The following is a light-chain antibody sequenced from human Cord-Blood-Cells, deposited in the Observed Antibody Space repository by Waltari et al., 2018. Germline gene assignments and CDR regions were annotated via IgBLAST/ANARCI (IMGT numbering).Light chain of an antibody. CDR3: QQYGSSIFT. V-gene: IGKV3-20*01. J-gene: IGKJ3*01. Sequence: EIVLTQSPGTPSLSPGERATLSCRASQSVSSSYLAWYQQKPGQAPRLLIYGASSRATGIPDRFSGSGSGTDFTLTISRLEPEDFAVYYCQQYGSSIFTFGPGTKVDIK. CDR1: QSVSSSY. CDR2: GAS.